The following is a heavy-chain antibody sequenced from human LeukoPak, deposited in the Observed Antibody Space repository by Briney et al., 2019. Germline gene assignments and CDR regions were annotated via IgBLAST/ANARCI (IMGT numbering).Heavy chain of an antibody. V-gene: IGHV3-53*01. CDR3: ASDQGGAGTGGDY. Sequence: GGSLRLSCAASGFTVSSNYMSWVRQAPGKGLEWVSVIYSGGSTYYADSVKGRFTISRDNSKNTLYLQMNSLRAEDTAVYYCASDQGGAGTGGDYWGQGTLVTVSS. CDR2: IYSGGST. J-gene: IGHJ4*02. CDR1: GFTVSSNY. D-gene: IGHD1-26*01.